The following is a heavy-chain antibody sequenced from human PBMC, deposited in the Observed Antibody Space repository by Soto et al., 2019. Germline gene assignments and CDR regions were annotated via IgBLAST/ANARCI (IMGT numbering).Heavy chain of an antibody. Sequence: GASVKVSCKASGYTFTSYGISWVRQAPGQGLEWMGWISAYNGNTNYAQKLQGRVTMTTDTSTSTAYMELRSLRSDDTAVYYCARDRSPIAVAGTVYYYYYYGMAVWGQGTTVTVSS. J-gene: IGHJ6*02. CDR3: ARDRSPIAVAGTVYYYYYYGMAV. D-gene: IGHD6-19*01. CDR1: GYTFTSYG. CDR2: ISAYNGNT. V-gene: IGHV1-18*01.